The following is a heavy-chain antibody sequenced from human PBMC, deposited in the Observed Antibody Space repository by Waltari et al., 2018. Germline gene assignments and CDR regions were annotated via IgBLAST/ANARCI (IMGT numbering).Heavy chain of an antibody. V-gene: IGHV4-59*01. CDR3: ARDLGY. Sequence: QVQLQESGPGLVKPSETLSLTCTVSVGSISSYYWSWIRQPPGKGLEWIGYIYYSGSTNYNPSLKSRVTISVDTSKNQFSLKLSSVTAADTAVYYCARDLGYWGQGTLVTVSS. J-gene: IGHJ4*02. CDR2: IYYSGST. CDR1: VGSISSYY.